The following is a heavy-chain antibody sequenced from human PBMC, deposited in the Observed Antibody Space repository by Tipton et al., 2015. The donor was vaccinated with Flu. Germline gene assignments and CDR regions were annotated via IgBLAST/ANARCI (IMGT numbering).Heavy chain of an antibody. Sequence: TLSLTCTVSGDSIINYYWGWIRQPPGKGLEWIGYIYSTGSTNDNPSLKSRVTISVDTSKNQFSLKLSSVTAADTAVYYCSRDIRHQALLGTFDIWGQGTMVTVSS. J-gene: IGHJ3*02. CDR1: GDSIINYY. V-gene: IGHV4-59*01. CDR2: IYSTGST. CDR3: SRDIRHQALLGTFDI. D-gene: IGHD2-15*01.